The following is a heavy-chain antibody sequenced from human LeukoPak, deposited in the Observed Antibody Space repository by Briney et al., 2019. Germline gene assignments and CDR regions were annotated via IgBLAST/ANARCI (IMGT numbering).Heavy chain of an antibody. CDR2: INTDGSGT. V-gene: IGHV3-74*01. J-gene: IGHJ5*02. CDR3: ARAKPGGNWFDP. CDR1: GFTFRTYW. D-gene: IGHD3-16*01. Sequence: GGSLRLSCAASGFTFRTYWMHWVRQAPGKGLLWVSRINTDGSGTIYADSVEGRFTISRDNANNTLYLQMNSLRAEDTALYYCARAKPGGNWFDPWGQGTLVTVSS.